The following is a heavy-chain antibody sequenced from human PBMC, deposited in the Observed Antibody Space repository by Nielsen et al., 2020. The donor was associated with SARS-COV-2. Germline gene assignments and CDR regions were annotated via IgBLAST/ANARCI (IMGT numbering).Heavy chain of an antibody. CDR3: ARAGYDFWSGYSNWFDP. CDR2: IYYSGST. Sequence: SETLSLTCTVSGGSISSGSYYWSWIRQPAGKGLEWIGYIYYSGSTNYNPSLKSRVTISVDTSKNQFSLKLSSVTAADTAVYYCARAGYDFWSGYSNWFDPWGQGTLVTVSS. CDR1: GGSISSGSYY. D-gene: IGHD3-3*01. J-gene: IGHJ5*02. V-gene: IGHV4-61*10.